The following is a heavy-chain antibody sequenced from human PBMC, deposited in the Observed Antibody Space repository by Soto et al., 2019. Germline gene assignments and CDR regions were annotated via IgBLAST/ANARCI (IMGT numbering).Heavy chain of an antibody. D-gene: IGHD3-16*01. CDR2: IHSAGTT. V-gene: IGHV4-59*08. CDR3: VRGECERRSFDD. Sequence: QVQLRESGPGLVTPSETLSVTCTVSGDSISSHYWSWIRQPPGKGLEWIGYIHSAGTTNYNASLNIRVTLSLATSKNVFSMRLTSVAAADTDVYFCVRGECERRSFDDWGQGTLVTVSS. CDR1: GDSISSHY. J-gene: IGHJ4*02.